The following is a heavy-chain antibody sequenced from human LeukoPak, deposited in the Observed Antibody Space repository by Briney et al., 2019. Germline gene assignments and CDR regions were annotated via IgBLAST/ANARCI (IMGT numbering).Heavy chain of an antibody. Sequence: PSQTLSLTCAVSGGSISSGGYSWSWLRQPPGKGLEWIGSTYYRGTTYYNPSLKSRVTISVDTSKNQFSLQLSSVTAADTAVYYCARDWNRYAYWGQGTLVTVSS. CDR1: GGSISSGGYS. V-gene: IGHV4-30-4*07. J-gene: IGHJ4*02. CDR3: ARDWNRYAY. CDR2: TYYRGTT. D-gene: IGHD1-1*01.